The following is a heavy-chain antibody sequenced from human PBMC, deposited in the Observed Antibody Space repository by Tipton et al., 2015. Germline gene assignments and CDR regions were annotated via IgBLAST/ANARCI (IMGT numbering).Heavy chain of an antibody. CDR1: GGSISENY. CDR3: ARSLFPETAGLENWFDP. V-gene: IGHV4-39*01. J-gene: IGHJ5*02. D-gene: IGHD6-13*01. Sequence: GLVKPSETLTLSCTVSGGSISENYWGWIRQPPGKGLEWIGSLSYSGKTDYNPPLRSRVTISVDTSKNQFSLSPSSVTAADTAVYYCARSLFPETAGLENWFDPWGQGTLVTVSS. CDR2: LSYSGKT.